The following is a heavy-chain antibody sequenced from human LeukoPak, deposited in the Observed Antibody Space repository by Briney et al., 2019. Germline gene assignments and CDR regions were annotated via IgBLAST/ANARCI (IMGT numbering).Heavy chain of an antibody. D-gene: IGHD5-24*01. CDR1: GLTFSSYA. V-gene: IGHV3-64*01. CDR3: ARDRDGYPGY. CDR2: ISSNGGST. J-gene: IGHJ4*02. Sequence: GGSLRLSCAASGLTFSSYAMHWVRQAPGKGLEYVSAISSNGGSTYYANSVKGRFTISRDNSKNTLYLQMGSLRAEDMAVYYCARDRDGYPGYWGQGTLVTVSS.